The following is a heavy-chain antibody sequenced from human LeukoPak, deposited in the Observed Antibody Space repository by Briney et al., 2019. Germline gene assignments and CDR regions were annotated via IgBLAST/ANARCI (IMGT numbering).Heavy chain of an antibody. CDR2: IKQDGSEK. CDR1: GGSISSSSYY. V-gene: IGHV3-7*03. Sequence: PSETLSLTCTVSGGSISSSSYYWGWIRQPPGKGLEWVANIKQDGSEKYYVDSVKGRFTISRDNAKNSLYLQMNSLRAEDTAVYYCAKDTSAENWFDPWGQGTLVTVSS. D-gene: IGHD2/OR15-2a*01. J-gene: IGHJ5*02. CDR3: AKDTSAENWFDP.